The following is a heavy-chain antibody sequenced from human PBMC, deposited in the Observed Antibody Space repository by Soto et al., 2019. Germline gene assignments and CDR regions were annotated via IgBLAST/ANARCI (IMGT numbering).Heavy chain of an antibody. Sequence: QVQLVQSGAEVKKPGSSVKVSCKASGGTFSSYAISWVRQAPGQGLEWMGGIIPIFGTANYAQKFQGRVTITADESTSTAYMELSSLRSEDTAVYYCARVPYDFWSGYYPYYYGMDVWGQGTTVTVSS. CDR2: IIPIFGTA. D-gene: IGHD3-3*01. CDR1: GGTFSSYA. J-gene: IGHJ6*02. V-gene: IGHV1-69*01. CDR3: ARVPYDFWSGYYPYYYGMDV.